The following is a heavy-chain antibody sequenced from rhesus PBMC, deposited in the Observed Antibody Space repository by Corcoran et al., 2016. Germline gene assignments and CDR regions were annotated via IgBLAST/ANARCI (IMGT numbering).Heavy chain of an antibody. J-gene: IGHJ6*01. CDR1: GDSISNNY. CDR3: ARDAAYSGGSYYGLES. D-gene: IGHD6-37*01. V-gene: IGHV4-147*01. Sequence: QVQLQESGPGLVKASETLSLTCAVSGDSISNNYWSWIRQPPGKGLEWIGRIFVTSGRMNNKPSLRSRVTLTTDTAKNQFSLRLNSVTAADTAVYYCARDAAYSGGSYYGLESWGQGVAVTVSS. CDR2: IFVTSGRM.